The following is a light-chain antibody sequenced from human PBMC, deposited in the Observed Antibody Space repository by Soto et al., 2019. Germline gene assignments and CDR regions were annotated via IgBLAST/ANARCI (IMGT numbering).Light chain of an antibody. CDR1: KSDIGVYDF. CDR2: EVV. J-gene: IGLJ1*01. CDR3: KSYAGSNTYV. Sequence: QSALTQPPSASGSPGQSVTISCTGTKSDIGVYDFVSWYQHHPGKAPRLIIYEVVQRPSGVPDRFSGSKSGNTASLTVSGLQAADEADYFCKSYAGSNTYVFGSGTKPPS. V-gene: IGLV2-8*01.